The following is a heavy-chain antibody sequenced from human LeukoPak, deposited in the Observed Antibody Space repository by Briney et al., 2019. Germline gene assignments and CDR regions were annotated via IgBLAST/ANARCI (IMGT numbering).Heavy chain of an antibody. V-gene: IGHV1-69*13. D-gene: IGHD6-19*01. CDR2: IIPIFGTA. Sequence: SVKVPCKASGGTFSSYAISWVRQAPGQGLEWMGGIIPIFGTANYAQKFQGRVTITADESTSTAYMELSSLRSEDTAVYYCARGHSSQRWYYYYGMDVWGQGTTVTVSS. CDR1: GGTFSSYA. CDR3: ARGHSSQRWYYYYGMDV. J-gene: IGHJ6*02.